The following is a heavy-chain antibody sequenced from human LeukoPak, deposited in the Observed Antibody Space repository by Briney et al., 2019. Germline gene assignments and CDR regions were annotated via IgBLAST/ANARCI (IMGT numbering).Heavy chain of an antibody. V-gene: IGHV3-7*01. D-gene: IGHD7-27*01. CDR3: ARHVGTSF. Sequence: GGSLRLSCTASGFTFSGAWMTWVRQAPGKGVEWVANIREDGTEKNYVDSVKGRFTISRDNPKTSLFLQMSNLRDDATAIYYCARHVGTSFWGQGTLVTVSS. J-gene: IGHJ4*02. CDR2: IREDGTEK. CDR1: GFTFSGAW.